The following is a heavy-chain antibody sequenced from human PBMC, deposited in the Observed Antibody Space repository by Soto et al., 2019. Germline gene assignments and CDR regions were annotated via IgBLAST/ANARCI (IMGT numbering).Heavy chain of an antibody. CDR3: AKDFSESGPFDP. CDR1: GFTFSSYG. Sequence: GGSLRLSCAASGFTFSSYGMHWVRQAPGKGLEWVAVISYDGSNKYYADSVKGRFTISRDNSKNTLYLQMNSLRAEDTAVYYCAKDFSESGPFDPWGQGTLVTVSS. V-gene: IGHV3-30*18. D-gene: IGHD3-10*01. J-gene: IGHJ5*02. CDR2: ISYDGSNK.